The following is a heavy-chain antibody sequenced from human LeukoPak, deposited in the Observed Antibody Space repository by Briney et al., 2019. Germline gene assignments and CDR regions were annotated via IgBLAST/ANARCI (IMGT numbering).Heavy chain of an antibody. CDR1: GYTFTGYY. J-gene: IGHJ4*02. V-gene: IGHV1-2*02. CDR2: INPNSGGT. D-gene: IGHD3-3*01. CDR3: ARARYDFWSGYYTIYYFDY. Sequence: ASVKVSCKASGYTFTGYYMHWVRQAPGQGLEWMGWINPNSGGTNYAQKFQGRVTMTRDTSISTACMELSRPRSDDTAVYYCARARYDFWSGYYTIYYFDYWGQGTLVTVSS.